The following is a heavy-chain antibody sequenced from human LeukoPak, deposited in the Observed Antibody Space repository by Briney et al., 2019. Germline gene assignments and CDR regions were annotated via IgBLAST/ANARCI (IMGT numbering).Heavy chain of an antibody. D-gene: IGHD4-17*01. J-gene: IGHJ4*02. CDR1: GGSISSGGYY. Sequence: SETLSLTCTVSGGSISSGGYYWSRIRQHPGKGLEWIGYIYYSGSTYYNPSLKSRVTISVDTSKNQFSLKLSSVTAADTAVYYCARGGTVVPFDYWGQGTLVTVSS. V-gene: IGHV4-31*03. CDR2: IYYSGST. CDR3: ARGGTVVPFDY.